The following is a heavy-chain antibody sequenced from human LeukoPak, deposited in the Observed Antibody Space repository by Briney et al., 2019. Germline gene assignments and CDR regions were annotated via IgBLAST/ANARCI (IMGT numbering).Heavy chain of an antibody. Sequence: ASVKVSCKASGYTFTGYYMHWVRQAPGQGLEWMGRINPNSGGTNYAQKFQGRVTMTRDTSISTAYMELSRLRSDDMAVYYCARDRESNYLYDYWGQGTLVTVSS. CDR3: ARDRESNYLYDY. D-gene: IGHD4-11*01. CDR1: GYTFTGYY. J-gene: IGHJ4*02. V-gene: IGHV1-2*06. CDR2: INPNSGGT.